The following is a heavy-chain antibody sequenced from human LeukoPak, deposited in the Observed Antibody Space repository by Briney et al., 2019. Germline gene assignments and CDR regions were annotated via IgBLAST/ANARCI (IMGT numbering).Heavy chain of an antibody. Sequence: GESLMISWKGSGYSFTTYWIGWVRQIPGKRLEWMGIIYPGDSDTRYSPSFQGQVTISADKSISTAYLQWSSLKASDTAMFYCARHLASGNAFDIWGQGTMVTVSS. CDR3: ARHLASGNAFDI. J-gene: IGHJ3*02. D-gene: IGHD3-3*02. CDR2: IYPGDSDT. V-gene: IGHV5-51*01. CDR1: GYSFTTYW.